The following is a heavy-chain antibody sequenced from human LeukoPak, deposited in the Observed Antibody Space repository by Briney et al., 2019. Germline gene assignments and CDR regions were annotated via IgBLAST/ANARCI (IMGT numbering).Heavy chain of an antibody. V-gene: IGHV3-23*01. CDR2: ISGSGGST. CDR3: AKPERAYDILTGYQYYFDY. CDR1: GFTFYSYA. Sequence: PGGSLRLSCAASGFTFYSYAMSWVRQAPGKGLEWVSAISGSGGSTYYADSVKGRFTISRDNSKNTLYLQMNSLRAEDTAVYYCAKPERAYDILTGYQYYFDYWGQGTLVTVSS. J-gene: IGHJ4*02. D-gene: IGHD3-9*01.